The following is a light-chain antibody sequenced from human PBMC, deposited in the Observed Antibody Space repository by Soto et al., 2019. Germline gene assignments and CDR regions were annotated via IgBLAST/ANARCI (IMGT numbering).Light chain of an antibody. V-gene: IGKV3-20*01. J-gene: IGKJ5*01. CDR1: QSVSSNF. CDR2: GAS. CDR3: QQYGRSPMT. Sequence: ENVLTQSPGTLSLSLGERATLSCRASQSVSSNFLAWYQQKSGQPPRLLIYGASGRATGIPDRFSGSGSGTDFTLTISRLEPEDFAVYFCQQYGRSPMTFGQGTRLEI.